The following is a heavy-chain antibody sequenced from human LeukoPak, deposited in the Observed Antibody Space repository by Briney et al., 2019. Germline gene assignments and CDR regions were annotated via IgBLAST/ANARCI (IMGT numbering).Heavy chain of an antibody. CDR2: ISSSSSTI. Sequence: PGGSLRLSCAASGFTFSSYAMSWVRQAPGKGLEWVSYISSSSSTIYYADSVKGRFTISRDNAKNSLYLQMNSLRDEDTAVYYCASDTSTGEYGDPSYFDYWGQGTLVTVSS. CDR1: GFTFSSYA. D-gene: IGHD4-17*01. V-gene: IGHV3-48*02. CDR3: ASDTSTGEYGDPSYFDY. J-gene: IGHJ4*02.